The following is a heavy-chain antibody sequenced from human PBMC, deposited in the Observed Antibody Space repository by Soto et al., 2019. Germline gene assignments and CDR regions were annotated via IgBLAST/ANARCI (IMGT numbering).Heavy chain of an antibody. J-gene: IGHJ3*02. Sequence: SETLSLTCAVSGYSISSGYYWGWLRQPPGKGLEWIGSIYHSGSTYYNPSLKSRVTISVDTSKNQFSLKLSSVTAADTAVYYCAREGEWELLGTNAFDIWGQGTMVTVSS. CDR1: GYSISSGYY. V-gene: IGHV4-38-2*02. D-gene: IGHD1-26*01. CDR2: IYHSGST. CDR3: AREGEWELLGTNAFDI.